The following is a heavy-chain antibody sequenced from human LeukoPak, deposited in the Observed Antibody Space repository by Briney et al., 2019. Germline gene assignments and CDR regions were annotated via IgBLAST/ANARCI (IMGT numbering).Heavy chain of an antibody. V-gene: IGHV1-69*05. CDR2: IIPIFGTA. J-gene: IGHJ6*03. D-gene: IGHD3-22*01. CDR1: GGTFSSYA. CDR3: ARGASSSGYYYYYYYMDV. Sequence: SVKVPCKASGGTFSSYAISWVRQAPGQGLEWMGGIIPIFGTANYAQKFQGRVTITTDESTSTAYMELSSLRSEDTAVYYCARGASSSGYYYYYYYMDVWGKGTTVTVSS.